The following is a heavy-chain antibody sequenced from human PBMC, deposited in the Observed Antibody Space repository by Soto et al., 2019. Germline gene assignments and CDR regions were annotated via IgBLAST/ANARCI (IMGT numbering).Heavy chain of an antibody. Sequence: SGYTFTSYGISWVRQAPGQGLEWMGWISAYNGNTNYAQKLQGRVTMTTDTSTSTAYMELRSLRSDDTAVYYCARETTGYCSSTSCYAPALAYWGQGTLVTVSS. CDR3: ARETTGYCSSTSCYAPALAY. CDR2: ISAYNGNT. CDR1: GYTFTSYG. D-gene: IGHD2-2*01. J-gene: IGHJ4*02. V-gene: IGHV1-18*01.